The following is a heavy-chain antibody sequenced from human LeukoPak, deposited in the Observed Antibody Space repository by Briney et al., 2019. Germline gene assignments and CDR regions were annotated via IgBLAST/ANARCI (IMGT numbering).Heavy chain of an antibody. V-gene: IGHV4-39*07. CDR2: IYYSGST. Sequence: SETLSLTCTVSGGSISSSSYYWGWIRQPPGKGLEWIGSIYYSGSTYYNPSLKSRVTISVDRSKNQFSLKLSSVTAADTAVYYCARGDGRSSWPIAFNWFDPWGQGTLVTVSS. D-gene: IGHD6-13*01. CDR1: GGSISSSSYY. CDR3: ARGDGRSSWPIAFNWFDP. J-gene: IGHJ5*02.